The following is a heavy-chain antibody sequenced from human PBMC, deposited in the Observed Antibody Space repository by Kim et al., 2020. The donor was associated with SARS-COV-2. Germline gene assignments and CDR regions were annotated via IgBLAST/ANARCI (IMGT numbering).Heavy chain of an antibody. V-gene: IGHV3-74*01. D-gene: IGHD3-3*01. J-gene: IGHJ4*02. Sequence: YADSVKGRFTISRDNAKNTLYLQMNSLRAEDTAVYYCAKALRFLEWSVYYWGQGTLVTVSS. CDR3: AKALRFLEWSVYY.